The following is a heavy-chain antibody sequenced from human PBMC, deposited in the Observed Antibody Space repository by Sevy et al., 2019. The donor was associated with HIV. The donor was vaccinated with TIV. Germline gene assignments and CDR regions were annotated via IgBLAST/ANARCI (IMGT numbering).Heavy chain of an antibody. CDR1: GFTFSSYG. CDR2: ISYDGSNK. D-gene: IGHD6-25*01. J-gene: IGHJ5*02. V-gene: IGHV3-30*18. Sequence: GGSLRLSCAASGFTFSSYGMHWVRQAPGKGLEWVAVISYDGSNKYYADSVKGRFTISRDNSKNTLYLQMNSLRAEDTAVYYCAKGFKGKTSATGWFDPWGQGTLVTVSS. CDR3: AKGFKGKTSATGWFDP.